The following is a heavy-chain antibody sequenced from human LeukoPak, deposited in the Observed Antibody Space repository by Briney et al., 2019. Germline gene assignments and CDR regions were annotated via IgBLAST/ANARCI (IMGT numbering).Heavy chain of an antibody. CDR2: IYYSGST. D-gene: IGHD6-19*01. V-gene: IGHV4-59*08. Sequence: PSETLSLTCTVSGGSISSYYWSWIRQPPGKGLEWIGYIYYSGSTNYNPSFKSRVTISVDTSKNQFSLKLSSVTAADTAVYYCARHPLAVAGKPRHIDYWGQGTLVTVSS. J-gene: IGHJ4*02. CDR1: GGSISSYY. CDR3: ARHPLAVAGKPRHIDY.